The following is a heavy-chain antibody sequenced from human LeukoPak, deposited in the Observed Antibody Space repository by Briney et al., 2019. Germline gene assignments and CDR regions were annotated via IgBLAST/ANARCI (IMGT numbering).Heavy chain of an antibody. CDR3: AKVVGLQWLVRANFDY. CDR1: GFTFSSYA. J-gene: IGHJ4*02. D-gene: IGHD6-19*01. V-gene: IGHV3-23*01. CDR2: LSGSGGST. Sequence: GGSLRLSCAASGFTFSSYAMSWVRQAPGKGLEWVSTLSGSGGSTYYADSVKGRFTISRDNSKNTLYLQMNSLRAEDTAVYYCAKVVGLQWLVRANFDYWGQGTLVTVSS.